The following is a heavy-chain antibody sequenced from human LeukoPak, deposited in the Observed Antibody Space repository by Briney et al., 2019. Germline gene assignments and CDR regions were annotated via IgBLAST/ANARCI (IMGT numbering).Heavy chain of an antibody. CDR1: GGSINTYY. CDR2: ISYSGST. D-gene: IGHD1-26*01. Sequence: SETLSLTCSVSGGSINTYYWNWIQQPPGKGLEWIGYISYSGSTNYNPSLKSRVTISVDTSKNQFSLKQSSVAAADTAVYYCARLNSASSLGWFDPWGQGTLVTVSS. V-gene: IGHV4-59*08. CDR3: ARLNSASSLGWFDP. J-gene: IGHJ5*02.